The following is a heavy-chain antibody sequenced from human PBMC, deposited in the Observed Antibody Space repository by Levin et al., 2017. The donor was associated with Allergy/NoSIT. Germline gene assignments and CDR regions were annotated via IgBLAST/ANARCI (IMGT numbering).Heavy chain of an antibody. D-gene: IGHD2-21*01. J-gene: IGHJ1*01. CDR2: INPHSGDT. CDR1: RYIFSDYF. CDR3: SRELDNDDSGVGY. Sequence: ASVKVSCKASRYIFSDYFIHWVRQAPGQGLEWMGWINPHSGDTKYAQEFQGRVTMTRDTSISTAYIELTRLPSDDTAVYYCSRELDNDDSGVGYWGQGPLV. V-gene: IGHV1-2*02.